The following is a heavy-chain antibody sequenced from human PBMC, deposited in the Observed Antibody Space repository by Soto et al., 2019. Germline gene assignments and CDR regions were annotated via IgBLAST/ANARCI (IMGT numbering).Heavy chain of an antibody. V-gene: IGHV4-31*03. Sequence: PSETLSLTCTVSGGSISSGGYYWSWIRQHPGKGLEWIGYIYYSGSTYYNPSLKSRVTISVDTSKNQFSLKLSSVTAADTAVYYCARVSAEGLVVGGDYWGQGTLVTVSS. CDR2: IYYSGST. D-gene: IGHD6-19*01. CDR3: ARVSAEGLVVGGDY. J-gene: IGHJ4*02. CDR1: GGSISSGGYY.